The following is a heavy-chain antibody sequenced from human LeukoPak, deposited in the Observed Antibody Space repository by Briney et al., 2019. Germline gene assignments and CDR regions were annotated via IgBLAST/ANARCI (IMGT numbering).Heavy chain of an antibody. J-gene: IGHJ3*02. CDR3: ARYYGDQRVDAFDI. D-gene: IGHD4-17*01. V-gene: IGHV3-30-3*01. CDR2: ISYDGSNK. Sequence: GGSLRLSCAASGFTFSSYAMHWVRQAPGKGLEWVAVISYDGSNKYYADSVKGRFTISRDNSKNTLYLQMNSLRAEDTAVYYCARYYGDQRVDAFDIWGQGTMVTVSS. CDR1: GFTFSSYA.